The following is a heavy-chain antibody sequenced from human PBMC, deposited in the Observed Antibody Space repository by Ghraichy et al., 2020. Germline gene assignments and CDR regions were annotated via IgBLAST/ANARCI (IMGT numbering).Heavy chain of an antibody. CDR1: GGSISSYY. CDR2: IYTSGST. Sequence: SETLSLTCTVSGGSISSYYWSWIRQPAGKGLEWIGRIYTSGSTNYNPSLKSRVTMSVDTSKNQFSLKLSSVTAADTAVYYCARDGPDYCSSTSCYRGGWFDPWGQGTLVTVSS. D-gene: IGHD2-2*02. V-gene: IGHV4-4*07. CDR3: ARDGPDYCSSTSCYRGGWFDP. J-gene: IGHJ5*02.